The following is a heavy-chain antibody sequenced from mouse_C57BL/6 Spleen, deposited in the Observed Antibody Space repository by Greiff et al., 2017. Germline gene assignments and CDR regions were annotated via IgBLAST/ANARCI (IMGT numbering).Heavy chain of an antibody. CDR3: ARVYYGSSSPYWYFDV. D-gene: IGHD1-1*01. J-gene: IGHJ1*03. CDR2: IYPGDGDT. CDR1: GYAFSSSW. V-gene: IGHV1-82*01. Sequence: QVQLQQSGPELVKPGASVKISCKASGYAFSSSWMNWVKQRPGKGLEWIGRIYPGDGDTNYNGKFTGKATLTADTSSSTAYMQLSSLTSEDSAVYFCARVYYGSSSPYWYFDVWGTGTTVTVSS.